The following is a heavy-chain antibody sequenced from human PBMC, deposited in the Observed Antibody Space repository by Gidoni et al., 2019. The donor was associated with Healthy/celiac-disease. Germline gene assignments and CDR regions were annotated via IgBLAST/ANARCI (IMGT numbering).Heavy chain of an antibody. CDR1: VFTFSSYA. D-gene: IGHD2-2*01. CDR2: ISGSGGST. V-gene: IGHV3-23*01. Sequence: EVPLLESGGGLVQPGGSLRLSCAASVFTFSSYAMIWVRQAPGKGLEWVLAISGSGGSTYYADSVKGRFTISRDNSKNTLYLQMNSLRAEDTAVYYCAKVHHVGYCSSTSCGNDYWGQGTLVTVSS. CDR3: AKVHHVGYCSSTSCGNDY. J-gene: IGHJ4*02.